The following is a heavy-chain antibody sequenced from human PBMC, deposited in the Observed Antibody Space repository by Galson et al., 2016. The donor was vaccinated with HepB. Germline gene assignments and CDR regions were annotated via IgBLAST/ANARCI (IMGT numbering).Heavy chain of an antibody. J-gene: IGHJ4*02. V-gene: IGHV4-34*01. CDR3: ARVQVPRIHCSGVNCNPEYYFDY. CDR1: GGSLSGYY. CDR2: ISHSGRT. Sequence: SETLSLTCAVYGGSLSGYYGSWIRQPPGKGLEWIGEISHSGRTNYSPSLKSRVILSVDTSKNQFSLKLSSLTAADTAVYYCARVQVPRIHCSGVNCNPEYYFDYWGQGTLVTVSS. D-gene: IGHD2-15*01.